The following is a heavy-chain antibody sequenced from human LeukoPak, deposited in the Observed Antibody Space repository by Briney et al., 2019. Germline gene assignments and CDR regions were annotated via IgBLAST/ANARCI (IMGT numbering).Heavy chain of an antibody. V-gene: IGHV3-23*01. CDR2: ISGSGGST. Sequence: PGGSLRLSCAASGFTFSSYAMSWVRQAPGKGLEWVSGISGSGGSTYYADSVKGRFTISRDNSQNTLYLQMNSLRAEDTAVYYCAKDRTRVEVAGYYFDCWGQGTPVTVSS. J-gene: IGHJ4*02. D-gene: IGHD6-19*01. CDR1: GFTFSSYA. CDR3: AKDRTRVEVAGYYFDC.